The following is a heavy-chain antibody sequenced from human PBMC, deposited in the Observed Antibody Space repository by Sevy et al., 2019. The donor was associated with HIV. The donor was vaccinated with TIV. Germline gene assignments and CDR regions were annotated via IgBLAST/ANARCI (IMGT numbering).Heavy chain of an antibody. CDR3: ARNPNSGAVSFFPVFDI. V-gene: IGHV4-59*01. J-gene: IGHJ3*02. CDR1: DDSIRNYY. CDR2: IHYSGFT. D-gene: IGHD2-15*01. Sequence: SETLSLTCTVSDDSIRNYYWSWIRQAPGKGLEWIGYIHYSGFTNFNPSLKSRVTISVDTSKNQFSLRLISVTAADTAQYYCARNPNSGAVSFFPVFDIWGQGTTVTVSS.